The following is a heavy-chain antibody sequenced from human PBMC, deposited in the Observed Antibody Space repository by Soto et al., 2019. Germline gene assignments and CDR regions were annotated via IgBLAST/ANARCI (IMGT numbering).Heavy chain of an antibody. CDR2: IWHDGTNK. CDR3: AREAGYGQVVGQQLPDY. CDR1: GFIFNNYG. V-gene: IGHV3-33*01. D-gene: IGHD6-13*01. J-gene: IGHJ4*02. Sequence: GGSLRLSCAASGFIFNNYGMDWVRQAPGKGLEWVASIWHDGTNKYYIDSVKGRFTISRDNSKNILYLQMDSLRAEDTALYYCAREAGYGQVVGQQLPDYWGQGIMVTVSS.